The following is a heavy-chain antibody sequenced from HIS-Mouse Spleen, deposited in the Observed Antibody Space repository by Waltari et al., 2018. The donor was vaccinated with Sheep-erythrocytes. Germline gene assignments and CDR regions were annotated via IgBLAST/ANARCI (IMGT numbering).Heavy chain of an antibody. Sequence: QLQLQESGPGLVKPSETMSLTCTVSGGSISSSSYYWGWIRQPPGKGLEWIGSIYYSGSTYYNPSLKSRVTISVETSKNQFSQKLSSVTAADTAVYYCARHKDTAMVHFDYWGQGTLVTVSS. J-gene: IGHJ4*02. V-gene: IGHV4-39*01. CDR1: GGSISSSSYY. CDR3: ARHKDTAMVHFDY. CDR2: IYYSGST. D-gene: IGHD5-18*01.